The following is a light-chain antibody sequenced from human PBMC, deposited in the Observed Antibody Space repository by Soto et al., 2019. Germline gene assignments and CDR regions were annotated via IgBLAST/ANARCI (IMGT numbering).Light chain of an antibody. CDR2: DAS. CDR1: QSVSSY. J-gene: IGKJ5*01. V-gene: IGKV3-11*01. CDR3: QQYNNWPFS. Sequence: EIVLTQSPPALSLSPRERAPLSCRASQSVSSYLAWYQQKPGQAPRLLIYDASNRATGIPARFSGSGSETDFTLTISGLRSEDSAVYFCQQYNNWPFSFGQGTRLEIK.